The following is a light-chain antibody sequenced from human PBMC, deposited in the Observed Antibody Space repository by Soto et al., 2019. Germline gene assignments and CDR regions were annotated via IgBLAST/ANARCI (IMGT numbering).Light chain of an antibody. V-gene: IGLV1-40*01. CDR1: SSNIGAGYD. CDR3: QSYDSSLSGSV. Sequence: QTVVTQPPSVSGAPGQRVTISCTGSSSNIGAGYDVHWYQQLPGTAPKLLIFGNSNRPSGVPDRFSGSKSGTSASLAITELQAEDEADYYCQSYDSSLSGSVFGGGTKLTVL. CDR2: GNS. J-gene: IGLJ3*02.